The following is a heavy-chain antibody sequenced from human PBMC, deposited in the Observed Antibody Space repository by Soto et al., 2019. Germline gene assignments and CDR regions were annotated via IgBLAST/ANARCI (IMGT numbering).Heavy chain of an antibody. CDR3: ARDGEENYGDSPRYNWFDP. J-gene: IGHJ5*02. CDR1: GYTFTSYG. V-gene: IGHV1-18*01. D-gene: IGHD4-17*01. CDR2: ISGFNDDT. Sequence: ASVKVSCKASGYTFTSYGISWVRQAPGQGLEWMGWISGFNDDTNYAQKLQGRVTMTTDTSTSTAYMELRSLRSDDTAVYYCARDGEENYGDSPRYNWFDPWGQGTLVTVSS.